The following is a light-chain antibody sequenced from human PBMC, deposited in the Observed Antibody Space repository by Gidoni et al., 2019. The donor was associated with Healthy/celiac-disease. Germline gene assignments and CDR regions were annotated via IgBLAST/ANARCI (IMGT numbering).Light chain of an antibody. J-gene: IGKJ4*01. CDR2: GAS. CDR1: QSVSSSY. V-gene: IGKV3-20*01. CDR3: QQYGSPPTLT. Sequence: EIVLTQSPGTLSLSPGERATLSCRASQSVSSSYLAWYQQKPGQAPRLLIYGASSRATGIPDRFSGSGSGTDFTLTISRLEPEDFAVYYCQQYGSPPTLTFXGXTKVEIK.